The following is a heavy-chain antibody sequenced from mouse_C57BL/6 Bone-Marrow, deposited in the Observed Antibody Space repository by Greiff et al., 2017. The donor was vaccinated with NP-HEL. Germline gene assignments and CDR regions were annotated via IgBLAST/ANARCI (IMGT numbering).Heavy chain of an antibody. J-gene: IGHJ4*01. D-gene: IGHD1-1*01. Sequence: DVMLVESGGGLVKPGGSLKLSCAASGFTFSSYTMSWVRQTPEKRLEWVATISGGGGNTYYPDSVKGRFTISRDNAKNTLYLQMSSLRSEDTALYYCARREITTVVATDYYAMDYWGQGTSVTVSS. CDR1: GFTFSSYT. V-gene: IGHV5-9*01. CDR2: ISGGGGNT. CDR3: ARREITTVVATDYYAMDY.